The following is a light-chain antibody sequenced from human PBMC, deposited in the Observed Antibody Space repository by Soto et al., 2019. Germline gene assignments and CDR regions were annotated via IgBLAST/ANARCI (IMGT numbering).Light chain of an antibody. CDR2: TTS. J-gene: IGKJ2*01. CDR1: QNIDIY. V-gene: IGKV1-39*01. CDR3: HHSYITPPA. Sequence: DVQMTQSPSSLSASVGDRVTITCRASQNIDIYLNWYQQKPGRPPTLLSYTTSRLQSGVPTRFSGSGSGTDFTLTISNLQPGDFATYSCHHSYITPPAFGQGTKVGIK.